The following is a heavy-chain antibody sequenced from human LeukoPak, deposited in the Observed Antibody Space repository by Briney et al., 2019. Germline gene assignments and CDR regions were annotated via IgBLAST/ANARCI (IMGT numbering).Heavy chain of an antibody. Sequence: SGGSLRLSCAASGFTFSDYYMSWIRQAPGKGLEWVSYISSSGSTIYYADSVKCRFTISRDNAKNSLYLQMNSLRAEDTAVYYCARDYVFWSGYPPTYWGQGTLVTVSS. CDR2: ISSSGSTI. CDR3: ARDYVFWSGYPPTY. CDR1: GFTFSDYY. J-gene: IGHJ4*02. V-gene: IGHV3-11*04. D-gene: IGHD3-3*01.